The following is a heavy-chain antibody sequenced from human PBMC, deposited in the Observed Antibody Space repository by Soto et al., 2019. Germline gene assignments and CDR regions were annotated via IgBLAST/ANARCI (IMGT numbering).Heavy chain of an antibody. D-gene: IGHD3-9*01. CDR1: GYTFTSYD. CDR2: MNPNSGNT. J-gene: IGHJ5*02. V-gene: IGHV1-8*01. Sequence: QVQLVQSGAEVKQPGASVKVSCKASGYTFTSYDINWVRQATGQGLEWMGWMNPNSGNTGYAQKFQGRVTMTRNTSISTAYMELSSLRSEDTAVYYCARRRDDIPWENWFDPWGQGTLVTVSS. CDR3: ARRRDDIPWENWFDP.